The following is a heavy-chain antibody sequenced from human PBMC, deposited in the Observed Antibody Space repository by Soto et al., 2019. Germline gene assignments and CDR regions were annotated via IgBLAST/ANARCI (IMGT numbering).Heavy chain of an antibody. CDR2: IYYSGST. V-gene: IGHV4-59*01. Sequence: SETLSLTCTVSGGSISSYYWSWIRQPPGKGLEWIGYIYYSGSTNYNPSLKSRVTISVDTSKNQFSLKLSSVTAADTAVYYCARGPPVIAARQGYWFDPWGQGTLVTVSS. CDR3: ARGPPVIAARQGYWFDP. CDR1: GGSISSYY. J-gene: IGHJ5*02. D-gene: IGHD6-6*01.